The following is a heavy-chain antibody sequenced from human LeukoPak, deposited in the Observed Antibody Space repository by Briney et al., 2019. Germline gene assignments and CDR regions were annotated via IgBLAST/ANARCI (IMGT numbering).Heavy chain of an antibody. CDR2: ISGSGGST. J-gene: IGHJ4*02. D-gene: IGHD3-22*01. Sequence: SGGSLRLSCAASGFTFSSYAMRWVRQAPGKGLEWVSAISGSGGSTYYADSVKGRFTISRDNSKNTLYLQMNSLRAEDTAVYYCAKGSLMWLLGTAWGQGTLVTVSS. CDR1: GFTFSSYA. CDR3: AKGSLMWLLGTA. V-gene: IGHV3-23*01.